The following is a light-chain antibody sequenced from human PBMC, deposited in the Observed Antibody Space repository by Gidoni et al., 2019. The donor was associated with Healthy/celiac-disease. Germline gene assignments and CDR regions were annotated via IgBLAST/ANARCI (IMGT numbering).Light chain of an antibody. CDR2: DNN. Sequence: QSVLTPPPSVAPAPGQKVTISCSGSSSNIGNNYVSWYQQLPGTAPKLLIYDNNKRPSGIPDRFSGSKSGTSATLGITGLQTGDEADYYCGTWDSGVFGGGTKLTVL. V-gene: IGLV1-51*01. CDR1: SSNIGNNY. J-gene: IGLJ3*02. CDR3: GTWDSGV.